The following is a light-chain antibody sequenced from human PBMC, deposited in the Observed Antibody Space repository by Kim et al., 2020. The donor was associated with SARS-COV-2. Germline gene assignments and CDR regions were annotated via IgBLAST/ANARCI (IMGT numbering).Light chain of an antibody. J-gene: IGLJ3*02. V-gene: IGLV4-69*01. CDR2: LNSDGSH. CDR3: QTWATGIHV. Sequence: QPVLTQTPSASASLGASVKLTCTLSSRHSRNANAWHQHQPERGPRYLMKLNSDGSHTKGDGIPDRFSGSSSGAKRYLPISRLQAEDEADYYCQTWATGIHVFCAGTQVTVL. CDR1: SRHSRNA.